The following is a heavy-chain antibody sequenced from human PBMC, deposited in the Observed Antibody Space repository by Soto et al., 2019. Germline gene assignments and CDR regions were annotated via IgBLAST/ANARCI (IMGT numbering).Heavy chain of an antibody. CDR1: GYSFTSYW. CDR2: IYPGDSDT. Sequence: GESPKISCKGSGYSFTSYWIGWVRQMPGKGLEWMGIIYPGDSDTRYSPPFQGQVTISADKSISTAYLQWSSLKASDTAMYYCARGDFGVVMSRGMDVWGQGTTVTVSS. J-gene: IGHJ6*02. V-gene: IGHV5-51*01. D-gene: IGHD3-3*01. CDR3: ARGDFGVVMSRGMDV.